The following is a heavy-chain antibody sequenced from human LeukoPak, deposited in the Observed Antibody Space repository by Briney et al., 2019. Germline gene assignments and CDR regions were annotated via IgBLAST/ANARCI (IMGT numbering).Heavy chain of an antibody. V-gene: IGHV4-31*03. CDR3: ARDGYYDSSGKGFDY. J-gene: IGHJ4*02. Sequence: SETLSLTCTVSGGSISSGGYYWSWIRQHPGKGLEWIGYIYYSGSTYYNPSLKSRVTISVDTSKNQFSLKLSSVTAADTAVYYCARDGYYDSSGKGFDYWGLGTLVTVSS. D-gene: IGHD3-22*01. CDR1: GGSISSGGYY. CDR2: IYYSGST.